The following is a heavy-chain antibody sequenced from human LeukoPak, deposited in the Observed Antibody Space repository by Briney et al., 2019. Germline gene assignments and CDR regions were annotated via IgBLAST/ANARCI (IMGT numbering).Heavy chain of an antibody. D-gene: IGHD2-2*01. V-gene: IGHV3-53*05. J-gene: IGHJ6*03. Sequence: PGGSLRLSCAASGFTVSSNYMSWVRQAPGKGLEWDSVIYSGGSTYYADSVKGRFTISRDNSKNTLYLQMNSLRPEDTAVYYCAKGVYYCSSSTCPQYYYYIDVWGKGTTVTVSS. CDR3: AKGVYYCSSSTCPQYYYYIDV. CDR2: IYSGGST. CDR1: GFTVSSNY.